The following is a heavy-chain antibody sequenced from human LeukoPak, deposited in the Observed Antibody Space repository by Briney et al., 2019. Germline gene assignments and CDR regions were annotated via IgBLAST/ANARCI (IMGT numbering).Heavy chain of an antibody. D-gene: IGHD6-6*01. J-gene: IGHJ4*02. CDR1: GFTFSSYW. Sequence: PGGSLRPSCAASGFTFSSYWVSWVRQAPGKGLEWVANIRQDGSEKYYVDSVKGRFTISRDNAKNSLYLQMNSLRAEDTAVYYCARDGYSSSSGDYWGQGTLVTVSS. CDR3: ARDGYSSSSGDY. CDR2: IRQDGSEK. V-gene: IGHV3-7*01.